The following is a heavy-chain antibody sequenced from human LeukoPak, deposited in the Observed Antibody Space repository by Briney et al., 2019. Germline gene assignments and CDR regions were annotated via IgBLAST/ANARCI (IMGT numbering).Heavy chain of an antibody. CDR3: ASLPRSGSFHFDY. D-gene: IGHD3-10*01. CDR2: IYYSGST. Sequence: SETLSLTCTVSGGSISSYYWSWIRQPPEKGLEWIGYIYYSGSTNYNPSLKSRVTISVDTSKNQFSLKLSSVTAADTAVYYCASLPRSGSFHFDYWGQGTLVTVSS. J-gene: IGHJ4*02. CDR1: GGSISSYY. V-gene: IGHV4-59*01.